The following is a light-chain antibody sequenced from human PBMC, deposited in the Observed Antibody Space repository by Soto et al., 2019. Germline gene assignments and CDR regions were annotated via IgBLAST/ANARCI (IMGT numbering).Light chain of an antibody. V-gene: IGLV2-14*01. J-gene: IGLJ3*02. Sequence: QSALTQPASVSGSPGQSIAISCTGTRSDVGAYNYVSWYQQHPGKAPKLMISEVTNRPSGVSDRFSGSKSGNTASLTISGLQPEDEGDYYCSAYTARSTLVFGGGTKLTVL. CDR1: RSDVGAYNY. CDR2: EVT. CDR3: SAYTARSTLV.